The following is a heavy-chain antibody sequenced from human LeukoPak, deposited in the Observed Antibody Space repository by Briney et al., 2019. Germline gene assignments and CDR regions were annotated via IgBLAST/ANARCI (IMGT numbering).Heavy chain of an antibody. CDR2: ISSSSGYI. CDR3: ARDVGYDSSGAYDY. CDR1: GFTFSSYS. D-gene: IGHD3-22*01. V-gene: IGHV3-21*01. J-gene: IGHJ4*02. Sequence: PGGSLRLSCAASGFTFSSYSMNWVRQAPGKGLEWVSSISSSSGYIYYADSVKGRFTISRDNAKNSLYLQMNSLRAEDTAVYYCARDVGYDSSGAYDYWGQGTLVTVSS.